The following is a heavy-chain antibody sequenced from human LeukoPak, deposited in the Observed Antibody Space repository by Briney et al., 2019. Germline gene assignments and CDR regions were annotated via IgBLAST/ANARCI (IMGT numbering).Heavy chain of an antibody. Sequence: PGGSLSLSCAASGFTFSHYAMSWVRQAPGKGLEWVSGISGSGASTYYTDSVKGRFSISRDNSKNTLYLRVHSLRAEDTAVYYCVRGRYISSHYVGDYWGQGTLATVSS. CDR2: ISGSGAST. J-gene: IGHJ4*02. D-gene: IGHD2-2*02. CDR3: VRGRYISSHYVGDY. V-gene: IGHV3-23*01. CDR1: GFTFSHYA.